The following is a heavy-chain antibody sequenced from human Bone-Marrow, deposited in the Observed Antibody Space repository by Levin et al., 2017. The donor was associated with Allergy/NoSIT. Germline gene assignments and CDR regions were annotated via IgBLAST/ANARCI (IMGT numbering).Heavy chain of an antibody. CDR1: GFTFSIES. D-gene: IGHD1-14*01. CDR3: ARESPDTPFNTAFITCDY. J-gene: IGHJ4*02. V-gene: IGHV3-23*01. CDR2: INVGGKT. Sequence: AASVKVSCAASGFTFSIESMAWFRQAPGKGLEWVSAINVGGKTHYAESVKGRFTISRDDSKNTLSLEMNSLRVEDTAVYFCARESPDTPFNTAFITCDYWGRGTLVSVAS.